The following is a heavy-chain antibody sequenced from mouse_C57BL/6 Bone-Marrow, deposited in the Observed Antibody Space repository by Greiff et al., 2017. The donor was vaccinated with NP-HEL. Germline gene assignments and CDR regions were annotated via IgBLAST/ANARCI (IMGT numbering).Heavy chain of an antibody. J-gene: IGHJ2*01. V-gene: IGHV1-69*01. D-gene: IGHD1-1*01. CDR1: GYTFTSYW. CDR3: ARPIYYGSFYFDY. CDR2: IDPSDSYT. Sequence: VQLQQSGAELVMPGASVKLSCKASGYTFTSYWMHWVKQRPGQGLEWIGEIDPSDSYTNYNQKFKGKSTLTVDKSSSTAYMQLSSLTSEDSAVYYCARPIYYGSFYFDYWGQGTTLTVSS.